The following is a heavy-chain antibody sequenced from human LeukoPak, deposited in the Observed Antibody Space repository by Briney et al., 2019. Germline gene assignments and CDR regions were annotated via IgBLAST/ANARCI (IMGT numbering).Heavy chain of an antibody. CDR1: GFTFSSYA. Sequence: GGSLRLSCAASGFTFSSYAMSWVRQAPGKGLEWVSVISGGGTSTYYADSVKGRFTISKDNSRNTLYLQMNSLRTEDTAVYYCAKTFIAVANPIDYWGQGTLVTVSS. J-gene: IGHJ4*02. V-gene: IGHV3-23*01. CDR3: AKTFIAVANPIDY. D-gene: IGHD6-19*01. CDR2: ISGGGTST.